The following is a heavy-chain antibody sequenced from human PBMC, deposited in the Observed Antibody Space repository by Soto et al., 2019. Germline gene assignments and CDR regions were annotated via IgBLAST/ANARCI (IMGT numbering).Heavy chain of an antibody. CDR1: GGSISSYD. CDR3: ARDLGQQLVLEWFDP. Sequence: TCTVSGGSISSYDWSWIRQPAVKGLEWIGRIYTSGSTNYNPSLKSRVTMSVDTSKNQFSLKLSSVTAADTAVYYCARDLGQQLVLEWFDPWGQGTLVTVSS. V-gene: IGHV4-4*07. J-gene: IGHJ5*02. D-gene: IGHD6-13*01. CDR2: IYTSGST.